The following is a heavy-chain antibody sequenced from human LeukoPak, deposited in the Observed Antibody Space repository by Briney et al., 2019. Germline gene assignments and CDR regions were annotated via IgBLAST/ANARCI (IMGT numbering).Heavy chain of an antibody. CDR3: ARWGTYSSSWLGTFDI. CDR2: ISSSGGST. J-gene: IGHJ3*02. D-gene: IGHD6-13*01. Sequence: GGSLRLSCAASGFTFSSYAMSWVRQAPGKGLEWVSAISSSGGSTYYADSVKGRFTISRDNSKNTMYLQMNSLRAEDTAVYYCARWGTYSSSWLGTFDIWGQGTMVTVSS. CDR1: GFTFSSYA. V-gene: IGHV3-23*01.